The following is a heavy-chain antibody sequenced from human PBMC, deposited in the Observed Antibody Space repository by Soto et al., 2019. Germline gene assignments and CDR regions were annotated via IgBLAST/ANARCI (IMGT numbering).Heavy chain of an antibody. CDR3: ATGSSSWSRSYYYYGMDV. CDR2: FDPEDGET. D-gene: IGHD6-13*01. V-gene: IGHV1-24*01. J-gene: IGHJ6*02. Sequence: ASVKVSCKVSGYTRTELSMHWVRQAPGKGLEWMGGFDPEDGETIYAQKFQGRVTMTEDTSTDTAYMELSSLRSEDTAVYYCATGSSSWSRSYYYYGMDVWGQGTTVTVSS. CDR1: GYTRTELS.